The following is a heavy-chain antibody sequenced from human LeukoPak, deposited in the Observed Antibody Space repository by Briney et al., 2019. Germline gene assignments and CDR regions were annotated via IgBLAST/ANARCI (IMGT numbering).Heavy chain of an antibody. V-gene: IGHV1-2*02. CDR3: ARGEGHLWPTFDY. CDR1: GYTFTGYX. Sequence: SXKASGYTFTGYXLHWVRQAPGXXXXXXGWTNPNDDGTDYAQKFQGRVTMTRDTSISTAFMEVSRLRSDDTAVYYCARGEGHLWPTFDYWGQGTLVTVSS. J-gene: IGHJ4*02. D-gene: IGHD3-16*01. CDR2: TNPNDDGT.